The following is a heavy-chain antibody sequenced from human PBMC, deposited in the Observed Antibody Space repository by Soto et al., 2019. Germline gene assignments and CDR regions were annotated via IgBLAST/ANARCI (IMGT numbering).Heavy chain of an antibody. CDR3: ARDWYGDLYSKHHYYSIVF. V-gene: IGHV1-69*13. CDR2: IIPIFGTT. Sequence: GASVKVSCKASGASFSSYALSWVRQAPGQGLEWMGRIIPIFGTTKYAQKFQDRVTIIADESTSTIYMELSSLRSEDTALYYCARDWYGDLYSKHHYYSIVFCGQGTSLTVS. D-gene: IGHD4-17*01. CDR1: GASFSSYA. J-gene: IGHJ6*02.